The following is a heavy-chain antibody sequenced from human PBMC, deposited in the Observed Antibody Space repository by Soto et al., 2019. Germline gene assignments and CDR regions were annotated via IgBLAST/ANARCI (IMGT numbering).Heavy chain of an antibody. CDR2: INHSGST. J-gene: IGHJ4*02. Sequence: SETLSLTCAVYGGSFSGYYWTWIRQPPGTGLEWIGEINHSGSTNYNPSLKSRVTISVGTSKNQFSLKLSSVTAADTAVYYCATYYGDLNPYYFDYWGQGTLVTVSS. V-gene: IGHV4-34*01. CDR3: ATYYGDLNPYYFDY. D-gene: IGHD4-17*01. CDR1: GGSFSGYY.